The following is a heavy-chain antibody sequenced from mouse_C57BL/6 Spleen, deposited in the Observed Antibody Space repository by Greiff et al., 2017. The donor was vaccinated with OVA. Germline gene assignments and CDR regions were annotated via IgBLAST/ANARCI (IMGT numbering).Heavy chain of an antibody. CDR3: ARGQGYDWYFDV. Sequence: QVQLKQPGAELVKPGASVKLSCKASGYTFTSYWMHWVKQRPGQGLEWIGMIHPNSGSTNYNEKFKSKATLTVDKSSSTAYMQLSSLTSEYSAVYYCARGQGYDWYFDVWGTGTTVTVSS. CDR2: IHPNSGST. CDR1: GYTFTSYW. J-gene: IGHJ1*03. V-gene: IGHV1-64*01. D-gene: IGHD2-2*01.